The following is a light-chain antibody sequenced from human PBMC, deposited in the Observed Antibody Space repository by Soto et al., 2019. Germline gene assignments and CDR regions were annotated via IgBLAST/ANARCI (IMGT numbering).Light chain of an antibody. CDR1: SSDVGGYNY. CDR3: CSYAGSYSYV. Sequence: QSVLTQPRSVSGSPGQSVAISCTGTSSDVGGYNYVSWYQQHPGKAPKLISYDVTKRPSGVPDRFSGSSSGNTASLTISGLQAEDEADYFCCSYAGSYSYVFGTGTKVTVL. J-gene: IGLJ1*01. CDR2: DVT. V-gene: IGLV2-11*01.